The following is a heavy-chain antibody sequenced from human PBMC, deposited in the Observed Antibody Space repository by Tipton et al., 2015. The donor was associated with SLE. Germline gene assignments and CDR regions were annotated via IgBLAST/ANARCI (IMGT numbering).Heavy chain of an antibody. CDR3: ARAWVTAAGFWFDP. CDR2: IYYSGST. D-gene: IGHD6-13*01. CDR1: GGSISSGDYY. V-gene: IGHV4-30-4*01. J-gene: IGHJ5*02. Sequence: TLSLTCTVSGGSISSGDYYWSWIRQPPGKGLEWIGYIYYSGSTYYNPSLKSRVTISVDTSKNQFSLKLSSVTAADTAVYFCARAWVTAAGFWFDPWGQGTLVTVSS.